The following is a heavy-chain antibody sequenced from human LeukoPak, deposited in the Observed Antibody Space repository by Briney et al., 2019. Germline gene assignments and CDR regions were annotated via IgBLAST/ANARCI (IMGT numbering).Heavy chain of an antibody. CDR1: GFTFSTYG. CDR2: ISGSGGST. J-gene: IGHJ4*02. Sequence: GGSLRLSCAASGFTFSTYGMHWVRQAPGKGLEWVSAISGSGGSTYYADSVKGRFTIFRDNSKNTLYLQMNSLRAEDTAVYYCAKDLEIVVVVGYFDYWGQGTLVTVSS. V-gene: IGHV3-23*01. D-gene: IGHD3-22*01. CDR3: AKDLEIVVVVGYFDY.